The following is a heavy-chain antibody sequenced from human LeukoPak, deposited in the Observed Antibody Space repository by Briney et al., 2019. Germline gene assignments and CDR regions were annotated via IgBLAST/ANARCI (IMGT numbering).Heavy chain of an antibody. CDR2: IGYDGSNK. Sequence: PGGSLRLSCGASGFPFSSSGMHWVRQTPRKGLEWVAFIGYDGSNKYYAESVKDRFTLSRDNSKNTLFLQMNSLRTEDTAVYHCAKKARYCSGGYCYADVDYWGQGTPVTVSS. J-gene: IGHJ4*02. CDR3: AKKARYCSGGYCYADVDY. D-gene: IGHD2-15*01. CDR1: GFPFSSSG. V-gene: IGHV3-30*02.